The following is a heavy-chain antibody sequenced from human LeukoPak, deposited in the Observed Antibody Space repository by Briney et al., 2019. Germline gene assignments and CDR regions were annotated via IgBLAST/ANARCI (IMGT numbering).Heavy chain of an antibody. Sequence: SETLSLTCTVSGGSISSGGYYWSWIRQHPGKGLEWIGYIYYSGSTYYNPSLKSRVTISVDTSKNQFSLKLSSATAADTAVYYCARDNRSIVDYWGQGTLVIVSS. V-gene: IGHV4-31*03. J-gene: IGHJ4*02. CDR1: GGSISSGGYY. CDR3: ARDNRSIVDY. D-gene: IGHD6-6*01. CDR2: IYYSGST.